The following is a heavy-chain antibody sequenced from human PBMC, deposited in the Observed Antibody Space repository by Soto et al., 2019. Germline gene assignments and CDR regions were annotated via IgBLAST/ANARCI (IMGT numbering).Heavy chain of an antibody. J-gene: IGHJ4*02. CDR3: ARDLRVGVAVAGTVDY. CDR2: ISYDGSNK. Sequence: QVQLVGSGGGVVQPGRSLRLSCAASGFTFSSYAMHWVRQAPGKGLEWVAVISYDGSNKYYADSVKGRFTISRDNSKNKLYLQMNSLRAEDTAVYYCARDLRVGVAVAGTVDYWGQGTLVTVSS. D-gene: IGHD6-19*01. CDR1: GFTFSSYA. V-gene: IGHV3-30-3*01.